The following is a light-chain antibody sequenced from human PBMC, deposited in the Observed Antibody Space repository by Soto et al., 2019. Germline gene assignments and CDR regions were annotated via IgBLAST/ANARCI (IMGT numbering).Light chain of an antibody. J-gene: IGKJ1*01. Sequence: EIVLTQSPGTLSLSPGERATLSCRTSQTLSSSFLAWYQQTPDQAPRLLIYDTSTGAIDIPDRFSGSGSGTDFTLTISRLEPEDFAVYYCQQYGYLGTFGQGTKVEFK. CDR3: QQYGYLGT. V-gene: IGKV3-20*01. CDR1: QTLSSSF. CDR2: DTS.